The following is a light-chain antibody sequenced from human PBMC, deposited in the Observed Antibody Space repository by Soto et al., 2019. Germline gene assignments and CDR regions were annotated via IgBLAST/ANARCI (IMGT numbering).Light chain of an antibody. CDR3: QHYNELPLT. J-gene: IGKJ4*01. CDR1: QSVSTN. CDR2: GAS. V-gene: IGKV3-15*01. Sequence: EIVMTQSPATLSVSPGERATLSCRASQSVSTNLAWYQQKPGQGPRLLIFGASTRAIGIPARFSGSGSGTDFTLNISSLQSEDFEVYYCQHYNELPLTFGGGTKVEIK.